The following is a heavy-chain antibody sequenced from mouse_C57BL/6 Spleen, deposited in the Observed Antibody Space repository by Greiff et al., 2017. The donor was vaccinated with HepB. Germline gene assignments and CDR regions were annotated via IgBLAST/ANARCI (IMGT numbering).Heavy chain of an antibody. J-gene: IGHJ1*03. V-gene: IGHV1-80*01. Sequence: VQLQQSGAELVKPGASVKISCKASGYAFSSYWMNWVKQRPGKGLEWIGQIYPGDGDTNYNGKFKGKATLTADKSSSTAYMQLSSLTYEDSAVYFCATGAYDYVDWYFDVWGTGTTVTVSS. CDR1: GYAFSSYW. CDR3: ATGAYDYVDWYFDV. D-gene: IGHD2-4*01. CDR2: IYPGDGDT.